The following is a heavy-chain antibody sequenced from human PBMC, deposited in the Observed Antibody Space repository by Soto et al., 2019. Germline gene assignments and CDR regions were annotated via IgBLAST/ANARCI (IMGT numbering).Heavy chain of an antibody. CDR1: GFTFSSYA. CDR3: AKNYYVDV. D-gene: IGHD3-10*01. CDR2: INTDGSI. J-gene: IGHJ6*03. V-gene: IGHV3-23*01. Sequence: EVHLLESGGDLVQPGGSLRLSCLASGFTFSSYAMSWVRQAPGKGLEWVSGINTDGSIYYADSVRGRFIISTDNSANTLCLQMSSLKPDDTAVYYCAKNYYVDVRGKGTTVTVSS.